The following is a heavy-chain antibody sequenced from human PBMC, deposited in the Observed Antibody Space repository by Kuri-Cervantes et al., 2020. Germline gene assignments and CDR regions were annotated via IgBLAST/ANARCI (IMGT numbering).Heavy chain of an antibody. Sequence: GESLKISCAASGFTFSSYGMNWVRQAPGKGLEWVSSIGSSSTYIYYADSVKGRFTISRDNAKSSLYLQMNSLRAEDTAVYYCTTDYSDTSGYWGWYFDLWGRGTLVTVSS. CDR2: IGSSSTYI. CDR3: TTDYSDTSGYWGWYFDL. J-gene: IGHJ2*01. CDR1: GFTFSSYG. V-gene: IGHV3-21*03. D-gene: IGHD3-22*01.